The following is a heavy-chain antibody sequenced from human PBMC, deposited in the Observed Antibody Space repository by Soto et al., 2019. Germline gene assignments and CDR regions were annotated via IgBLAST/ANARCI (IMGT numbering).Heavy chain of an antibody. CDR3: ALVGGSDCFDQ. D-gene: IGHD1-26*01. V-gene: IGHV3-73*01. J-gene: IGHJ4*02. CDR1: GFTFSGSA. Sequence: GGSLRLSCAVSGFTFSGSAIRWVRQASGKGLEWVGRIRSNSDPAPPVYAASAKGRFTISRDDSKNTAYLQMNSLKAEDTAVYFCALVGGSDCFDQWGQGTLVTVSS. CDR2: IRSNSDPAPP.